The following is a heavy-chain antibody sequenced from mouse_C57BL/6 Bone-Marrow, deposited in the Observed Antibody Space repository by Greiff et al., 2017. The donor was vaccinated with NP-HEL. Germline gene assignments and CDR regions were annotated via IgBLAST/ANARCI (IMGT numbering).Heavy chain of an antibody. CDR1: GYAFSSSW. Sequence: VQLVESGPELVKPGASVKISCKASGYAFSSSWMNWVKQRPGKGLEWIGRIYPGDGDTNYKGKFKGKATLTVGKSSSTAYMQLSSLTSEDSAVYFCARRDYYGSSYAKYYFDYWGQGTALTVSS. D-gene: IGHD1-1*01. V-gene: IGHV1-82*01. J-gene: IGHJ2*01. CDR2: IYPGDGDT. CDR3: ARRDYYGSSYAKYYFDY.